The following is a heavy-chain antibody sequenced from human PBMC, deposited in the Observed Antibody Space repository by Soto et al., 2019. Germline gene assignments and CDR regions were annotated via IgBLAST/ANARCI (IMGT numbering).Heavy chain of an antibody. J-gene: IGHJ4*02. V-gene: IGHV3-33*01. D-gene: IGHD6-19*01. CDR2: IWYDGSNK. CDR3: GSRDRNSGWYN. Sequence: QVQLVESGGGVVQPGRSLRLSCAASGFTFSSYGMHWVRQAPGKGLEWVAVIWYDGSNKYYADSVKGRFTISRDNSKNSLYLQMNSLRAEDTAVYYCGSRDRNSGWYNWGQGTLVTVSS. CDR1: GFTFSSYG.